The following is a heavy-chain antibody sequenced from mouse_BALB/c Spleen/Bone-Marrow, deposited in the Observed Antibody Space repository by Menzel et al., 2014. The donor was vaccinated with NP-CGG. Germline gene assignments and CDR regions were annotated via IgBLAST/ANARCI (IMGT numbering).Heavy chain of an antibody. J-gene: IGHJ2*02. D-gene: IGHD1-1*01. CDR1: GYTFTNYW. Sequence: VQLQQSGAEVVKPGASVKVSCKASGYTFTNYWMQWVKQRPGQGLEWIGEIEPSDSYTNYNQDFKGKATLTVDKSSSTAYMQLSSLTSEDSAVYYCARARYTVVSDYWGQGTSLTVSS. V-gene: IGHV1-69*02. CDR3: ARARYTVVSDY. CDR2: IEPSDSYT.